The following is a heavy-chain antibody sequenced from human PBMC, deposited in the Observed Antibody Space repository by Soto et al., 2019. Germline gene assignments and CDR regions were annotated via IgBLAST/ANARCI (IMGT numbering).Heavy chain of an antibody. CDR3: ARGPGDNWNDIFVY. J-gene: IGHJ4*02. D-gene: IGHD1-1*01. CDR2: ISYDGSNK. V-gene: IGHV3-30-3*01. Sequence: PGGSLRLSCAASGFTFSSYAMHWVRQAPGKGLEWVAVISYDGSNKYYADSVKGRFTISRDNSKNTLYLQMNSLRAEDTAVYYCARGPGDNWNDIFVYWGQGTLVTVSS. CDR1: GFTFSSYA.